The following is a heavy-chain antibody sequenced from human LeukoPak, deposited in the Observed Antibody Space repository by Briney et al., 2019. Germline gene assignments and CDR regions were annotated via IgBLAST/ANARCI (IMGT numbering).Heavy chain of an antibody. CDR3: RGAYYGRSGPEDYFDY. Sequence: GGSLKLSCAASGFTFSGSAMHWVRQASGKGLEWVARIRGKADNYTTAYAASVKGRFTISRDDSKNTAYLQMNSLKTEDTAVYYCRGAYYGRSGPEDYFDYWGQGTLVTVSS. CDR2: IRGKADNYTT. J-gene: IGHJ4*02. V-gene: IGHV3-73*01. CDR1: GFTFSGSA. D-gene: IGHD3-22*01.